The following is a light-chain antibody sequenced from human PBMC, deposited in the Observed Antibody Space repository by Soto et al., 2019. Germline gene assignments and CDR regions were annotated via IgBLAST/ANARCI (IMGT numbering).Light chain of an antibody. Sequence: VVLTQSPATLSLSPGERATLSCRASQSVGTYFVGYQQQTGQAPGLLIYGASNRATGSTARFSGSGCGTDFTLTISSLEPEDFALYYCQQRYKWPIPFGQGTRLEIK. CDR2: GAS. J-gene: IGKJ5*01. V-gene: IGKV3-11*01. CDR1: QSVGTY. CDR3: QQRYKWPIP.